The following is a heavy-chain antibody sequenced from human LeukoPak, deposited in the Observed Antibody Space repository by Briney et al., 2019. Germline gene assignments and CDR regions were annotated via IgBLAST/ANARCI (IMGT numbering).Heavy chain of an antibody. Sequence: SVKVSCKVSGGTFSSYAISWVRQAPGQGLEWTGGIIPIFGTANYAQKFQGRVTVTADESTSTAYMELSSLRSEDTAVYYCARDSPDIVVVPAAWGGMDVWGKGTTVTVSS. V-gene: IGHV1-69*13. J-gene: IGHJ6*04. CDR3: ARDSPDIVVVPAAWGGMDV. CDR1: GGTFSSYA. CDR2: IIPIFGTA. D-gene: IGHD2-2*01.